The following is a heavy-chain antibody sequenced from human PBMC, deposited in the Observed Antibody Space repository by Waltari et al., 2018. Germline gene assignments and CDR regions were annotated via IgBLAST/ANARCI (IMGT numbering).Heavy chain of an antibody. CDR2: INTNTGNP. D-gene: IGHD3-10*01. J-gene: IGHJ5*02. V-gene: IGHV7-4-1*02. Sequence: QVQLVQSGSELKKPGASVKVSCKASGYTFTSYAMNWVRQAPGHGLEWMGWINTNTGNPTYAQGFTGRFVFSLDTSVSTAYLQISSLKAEDTAVYYCARDVALLWFRVNFVAGWFDPWGQGTLVTVSS. CDR3: ARDVALLWFRVNFVAGWFDP. CDR1: GYTFTSYA.